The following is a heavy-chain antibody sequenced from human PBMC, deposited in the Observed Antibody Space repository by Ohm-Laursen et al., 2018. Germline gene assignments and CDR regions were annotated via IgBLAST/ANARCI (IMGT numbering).Heavy chain of an antibody. CDR3: AREYCSGGSCYSPYDY. CDR2: INHSGST. D-gene: IGHD2-15*01. J-gene: IGHJ4*02. CDR1: GGSFSGYY. Sequence: SETLSLTCAVYGGSFSGYYWSWIRQPPGKGLEWIGEINHSGSTNYNPSLKSRVTISVDTSKNHFSLKLSSVTAADTAVYYCAREYCSGGSCYSPYDYWGQGTLVTVSS. V-gene: IGHV4-34*01.